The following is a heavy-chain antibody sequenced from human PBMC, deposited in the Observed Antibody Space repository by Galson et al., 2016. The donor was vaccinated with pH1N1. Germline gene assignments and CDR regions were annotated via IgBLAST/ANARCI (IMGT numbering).Heavy chain of an antibody. CDR1: GFTFSRYW. D-gene: IGHD4/OR15-4a*01. CDR2: INSDGSSR. CDR3: TRDRAFGDYGGASDI. Sequence: SLRLSCAASGFTFSRYWMHWVRQGPGKGLVWVSRINSDGSSRSHADSVEGRFTISRDNAKKTLYLQMNSLRAEDTGVNYCTRDRAFGDYGGASDIWGQGTMVTVSS. J-gene: IGHJ3*02. V-gene: IGHV3-74*01.